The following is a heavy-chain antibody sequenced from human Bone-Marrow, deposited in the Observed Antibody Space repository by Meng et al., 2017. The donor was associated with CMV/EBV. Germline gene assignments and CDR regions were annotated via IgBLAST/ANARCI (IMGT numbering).Heavy chain of an antibody. CDR2: ISTYNGKT. Sequence: ASVKVSCKASGYIFPNYGISWVRQAPGQGHEWMGWISTYNGKTNYAQSFQGRVTLTADTSTSTVYMELRSLRSDDTAVYYCARALPYYYGSGSYGPFDPWGQGNLVTVSS. V-gene: IGHV1-18*01. CDR3: ARALPYYYGSGSYGPFDP. J-gene: IGHJ5*02. D-gene: IGHD3-10*01. CDR1: GYIFPNYG.